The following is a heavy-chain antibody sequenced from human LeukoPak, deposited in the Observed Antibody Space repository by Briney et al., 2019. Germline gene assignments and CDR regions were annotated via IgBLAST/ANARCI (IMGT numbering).Heavy chain of an antibody. D-gene: IGHD1-26*01. V-gene: IGHV6-1*01. CDR2: TYYRSKWYN. Sequence: SQTLSLTCAISGDSVSSNSGTWNWIRQSPSRGLEWLGRTYYRSKWYNDYAVSVKSRVTIHPDTSKNQFSLQLNSVTPEDTAVYYCARVVGATIGAFDIWGQGTMVTVSS. CDR1: GDSVSSNSGT. J-gene: IGHJ3*02. CDR3: ARVVGATIGAFDI.